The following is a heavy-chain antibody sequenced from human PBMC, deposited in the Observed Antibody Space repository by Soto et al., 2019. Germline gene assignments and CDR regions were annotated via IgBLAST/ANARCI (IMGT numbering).Heavy chain of an antibody. Sequence: EVQLVESGGGLLQPGGSLRLSCAVSGSTFSNDWMHWVRQAPGKGLVWVSHINSDGSSTNYADFVKGRFIIARDNAKNPVYLQMHSLRAEDTAVYYCARDRSYSLDVWGQGTTVTVSS. J-gene: IGHJ6*02. V-gene: IGHV3-74*01. CDR1: GSTFSNDW. CDR3: ARDRSYSLDV. CDR2: INSDGSST.